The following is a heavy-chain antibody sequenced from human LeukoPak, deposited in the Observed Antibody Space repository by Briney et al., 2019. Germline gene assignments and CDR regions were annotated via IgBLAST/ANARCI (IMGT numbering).Heavy chain of an antibody. Sequence: SETLSLTCTVSGGSISTYYWNWIRQPPGKGLEWIGYIYYSGATNYNPSLKSRVTISIDTSKNQFSLKLSSVTAAGTAVYYCARGVYIAAAQYGFWGQGTLVTVSS. CDR3: ARGVYIAAAQYGF. J-gene: IGHJ4*02. D-gene: IGHD6-13*01. CDR2: IYYSGAT. V-gene: IGHV4-59*01. CDR1: GGSISTYY.